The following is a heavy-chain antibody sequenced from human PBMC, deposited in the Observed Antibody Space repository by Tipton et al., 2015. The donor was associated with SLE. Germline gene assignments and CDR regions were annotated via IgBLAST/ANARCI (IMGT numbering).Heavy chain of an antibody. J-gene: IGHJ4*02. D-gene: IGHD6-13*01. V-gene: IGHV4-59*11. CDR3: ARGSTSWFPYFDN. CDR2: ISYSGST. CDR1: SGSISSHY. Sequence: TLSLTCTVSSGSISSHYWSWIRQPPGTGLECIGYISYSGSTNYNPSLKSRLTISGDTSKNQFSLELSSVTAADTAVYYCARGSTSWFPYFDNWGQGTLVTVSS.